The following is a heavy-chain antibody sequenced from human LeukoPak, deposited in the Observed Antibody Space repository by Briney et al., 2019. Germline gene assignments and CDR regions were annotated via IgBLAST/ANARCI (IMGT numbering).Heavy chain of an antibody. J-gene: IGHJ6*03. CDR3: ARQGSWFAPKYYYYMDV. CDR2: IYPGDSDT. V-gene: IGHV5-51*01. Sequence: GDSLKISCKGSGYSFASYWIGWVRQMPGKGLEWMGIIYPGDSDTRYSPSFQGQVTISADKSISTAYLQWSSLKASDTAMYYCARQGSWFAPKYYYYMDVWGKGTTVTVSS. CDR1: GYSFASYW. D-gene: IGHD3-10*01.